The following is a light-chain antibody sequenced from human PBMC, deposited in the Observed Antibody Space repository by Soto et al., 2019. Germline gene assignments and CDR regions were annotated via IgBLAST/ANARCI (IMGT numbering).Light chain of an antibody. J-gene: IGLJ3*02. CDR1: SGSVSTSCY. Sequence: QAVVTQEPSFSVSPGGTVTLTCGLSSGSVSTSCYPSWYQQTPGQAPRTLIDSTNTRSSGVPDRFSGSILGNKAALTITGAQADDESDYYCVLYMGSGIRVFGGGTKLTVL. CDR3: VLYMGSGIRV. V-gene: IGLV8-61*01. CDR2: STN.